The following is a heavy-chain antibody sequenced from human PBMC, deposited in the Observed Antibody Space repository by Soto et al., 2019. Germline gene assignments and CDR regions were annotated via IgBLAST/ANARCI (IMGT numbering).Heavy chain of an antibody. J-gene: IGHJ4*02. V-gene: IGHV1-69*13. CDR1: GGTFSSYA. CDR2: IIPIFGTA. CDR3: ARESSVRDTAMPTVWY. D-gene: IGHD5-18*01. Sequence: SVKVSCKASGGTFSSYAISWVRQAPGQGLEWMGGIIPIFGTANYAQKFQGRVTITADESTSTAYMELSSLRSEDTAVYYCARESSVRDTAMPTVWYWGQGTLVTVSS.